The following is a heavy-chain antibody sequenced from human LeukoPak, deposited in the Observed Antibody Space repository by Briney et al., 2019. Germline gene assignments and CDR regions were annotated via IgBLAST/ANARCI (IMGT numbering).Heavy chain of an antibody. CDR1: GFTVSSNY. Sequence: PGGSLRLSCAASGFTVSSNYMSWVRQAPGKGLEWVSVIYSGGSTYYADSVKGRFTISRDNAKNSLYLQMNSLRDEDTAVYYCAREEDNSYFDYWGQGTLVTVSS. J-gene: IGHJ4*02. CDR2: IYSGGST. D-gene: IGHD1-20*01. V-gene: IGHV3-66*01. CDR3: AREEDNSYFDY.